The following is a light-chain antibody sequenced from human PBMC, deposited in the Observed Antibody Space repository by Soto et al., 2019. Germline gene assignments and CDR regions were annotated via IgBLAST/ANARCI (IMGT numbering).Light chain of an antibody. V-gene: IGKV3-11*01. CDR3: QQRSLWLPT. CDR1: QSAGTY. J-gene: IGKJ4*01. Sequence: EIVLTQSPDILSLSPGERATLSCRASQSAGTYLAWYQQKPGQPPRLLIYDASKRATGIPARFSGSGSSTDFALTISSQEPVDVALYYCQQRSLWLPTFGRGTKVEI. CDR2: DAS.